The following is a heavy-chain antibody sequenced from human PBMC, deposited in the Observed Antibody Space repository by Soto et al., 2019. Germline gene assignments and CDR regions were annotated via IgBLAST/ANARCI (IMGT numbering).Heavy chain of an antibody. J-gene: IGHJ5*02. D-gene: IGHD6-13*01. Sequence: ASVKVSCKASGYTFTSYYMHWVRQAPGQGLEWMGIINPSGGSTSYAQKFQGRVTMTRDTSTSTVYMELSSLRSEDTAVYYCARDVRRPEWAGIADGNWFDPWGQGTLVTV. CDR3: ARDVRRPEWAGIADGNWFDP. CDR2: INPSGGST. V-gene: IGHV1-46*01. CDR1: GYTFTSYY.